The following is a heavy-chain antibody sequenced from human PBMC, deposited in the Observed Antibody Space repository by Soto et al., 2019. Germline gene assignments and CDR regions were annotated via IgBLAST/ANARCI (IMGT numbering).Heavy chain of an antibody. CDR2: VYRTGST. J-gene: IGHJ5*01. V-gene: IGHV4-4*02. CDR3: ARCLITRRPSSGGWYYFDS. D-gene: IGHD6-19*01. CDR1: GGSISTSNW. Sequence: SETLSLTCAVSGGSISTSNWWSWVRRPPGKGLEWIGEVYRTGSTNYNPSLESRLTISVDKSKNQFSLKLTSVTAADTAVYYCARCLITRRPSSGGWYYFDSCCQGPHVT.